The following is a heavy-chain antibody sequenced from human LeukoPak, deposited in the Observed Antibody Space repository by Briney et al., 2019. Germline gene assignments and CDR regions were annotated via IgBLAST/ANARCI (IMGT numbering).Heavy chain of an antibody. CDR1: GYTFTSYD. CDR2: MNPNSGNT. V-gene: IGHV1-8*01. D-gene: IGHD2-15*01. J-gene: IGHJ6*03. Sequence: ASVKVSCKASGYTFTSYDINWVRQATGQGLEWMGWMNPNSGNTGYAQKFQGRVTMTRNTSLSTAYMELSSLRSEDTAVYYCARGPYCSGGSCYGVGYYYYMDVWGKGTTVTVSS. CDR3: ARGPYCSGGSCYGVGYYYYMDV.